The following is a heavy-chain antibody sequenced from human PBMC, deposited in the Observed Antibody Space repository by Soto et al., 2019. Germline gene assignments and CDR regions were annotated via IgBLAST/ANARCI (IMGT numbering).Heavy chain of an antibody. V-gene: IGHV3-30*18. CDR3: AKDIVVVVAARGMDV. CDR2: ISYDGSNK. D-gene: IGHD2-15*01. J-gene: IGHJ6*02. Sequence: LRLSCAASGFTFSSYGMHWVRQAPGKGLEWVAVISYDGSNKYYADSVKGRFTISRDNSKSTLYLQMNSLRAEDTAVYYCAKDIVVVVAARGMDVWGQGTTVTVSS. CDR1: GFTFSSYG.